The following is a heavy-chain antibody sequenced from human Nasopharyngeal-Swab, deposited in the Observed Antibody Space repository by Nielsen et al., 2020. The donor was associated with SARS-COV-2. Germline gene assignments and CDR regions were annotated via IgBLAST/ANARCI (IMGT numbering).Heavy chain of an antibody. J-gene: IGHJ4*02. D-gene: IGHD4-17*01. CDR2: IDPSDSYT. V-gene: IGHV5-10-1*01. CDR3: ARGLGTAVTTAY. CDR1: GYSFTSYW. Sequence: GESMTISCNGSGYSFTSYWISWVRQMPGKVLEWMGRIDPSDSYTNYSPSFQGHVTISADKSISTAYLQWSSLKASDTAMYYCARGLGTAVTTAYWGQGTLVTVSS.